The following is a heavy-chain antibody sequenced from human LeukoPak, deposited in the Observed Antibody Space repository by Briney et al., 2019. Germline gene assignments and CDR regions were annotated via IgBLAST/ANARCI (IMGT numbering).Heavy chain of an antibody. Sequence: PSETLSLTCAVYGGSFSGYYWSWIRQPPGKGLEWIGEINHSGSTNYNPSLKSRVTISVDTSKNQFSLKLSSVTAADTAVYYCARVGVDIVVVPAAPFYGMDVWGQGTTVTVSS. CDR1: GGSFSGYY. J-gene: IGHJ6*02. CDR3: ARVGVDIVVVPAAPFYGMDV. D-gene: IGHD2-2*03. V-gene: IGHV4-34*01. CDR2: INHSGST.